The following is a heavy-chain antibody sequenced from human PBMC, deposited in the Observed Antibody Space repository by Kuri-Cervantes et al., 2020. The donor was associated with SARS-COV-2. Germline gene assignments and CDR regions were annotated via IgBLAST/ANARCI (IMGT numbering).Heavy chain of an antibody. J-gene: IGHJ6*03. Sequence: GGSLRLSCAASGFTFSSYAMHWVRQAQGKGLEWVANIKQDGSGKYYVDSVKGRFTISRDNAKTSLYLQMNSLRAEDTAVYYCAKDWGAGQWLEYYYYMDVWGKGTTVTVSS. D-gene: IGHD6-19*01. V-gene: IGHV3-7*01. CDR3: AKDWGAGQWLEYYYYMDV. CDR2: IKQDGSGK. CDR1: GFTFSSYA.